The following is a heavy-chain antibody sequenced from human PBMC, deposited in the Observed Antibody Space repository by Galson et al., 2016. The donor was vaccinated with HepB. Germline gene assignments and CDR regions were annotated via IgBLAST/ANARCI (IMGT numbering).Heavy chain of an antibody. V-gene: IGHV3-74*01. CDR1: RFIFSNYY. CDR3: ARYDYNTSGYYSSNWFDP. Sequence: SLRLSCAASRFIFSNYYMHWVRQAPGKGLVWVSRINRDGMSTDYADSVKGRFTISRDNAKNTLYLQMNSLRAEDTAIYYCARYDYNTSGYYSSNWFDPWGQGTLVTVSS. J-gene: IGHJ5*02. CDR2: INRDGMST. D-gene: IGHD3-22*01.